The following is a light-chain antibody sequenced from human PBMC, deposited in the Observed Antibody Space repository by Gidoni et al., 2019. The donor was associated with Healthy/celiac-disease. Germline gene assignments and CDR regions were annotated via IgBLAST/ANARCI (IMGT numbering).Light chain of an antibody. Sequence: EIVFTQSPATLSLSPGERATLHCRASQSVSSYLACDHQKPGQAPRLLIYDASNRATGIPARFSGSGSGTDFTLSISSLEPEDVAVYYCQQRSNWPSITFGQGTRLEIK. V-gene: IGKV3-11*01. CDR1: QSVSSY. CDR3: QQRSNWPSIT. J-gene: IGKJ5*01. CDR2: DAS.